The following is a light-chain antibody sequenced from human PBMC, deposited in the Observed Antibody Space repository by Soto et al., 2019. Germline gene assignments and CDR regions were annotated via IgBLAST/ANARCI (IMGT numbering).Light chain of an antibody. Sequence: DIVLTRSPGTSSLSPGGRATLSCRASQTMRSSHLAWYQQKPGQAPRLLIYGASTRTFDVPDRFTGSGSGTNFTLTISRMQPEDFAVDYCQHYGTSLAFCGGTKVDI. CDR2: GAS. CDR1: QTMRSSH. V-gene: IGKV3-20*01. J-gene: IGKJ4*01. CDR3: QHYGTSLA.